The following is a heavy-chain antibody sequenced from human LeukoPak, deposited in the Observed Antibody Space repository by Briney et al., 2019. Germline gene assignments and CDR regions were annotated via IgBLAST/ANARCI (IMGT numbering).Heavy chain of an antibody. Sequence: PGWSLRLSCAAAGRTFYDQAMHWVRQAPGTGLGLVSLSGNDVSTYYADSLRGRFTISRDISKTSHSLEMSSLRTEDTALYHCASQTKYYSGSAGSYWGAFDLWGQGTMVTVSS. CDR3: ASQTKYYSGSAGSYWGAFDL. J-gene: IGHJ3*01. CDR1: GRTFYDQA. D-gene: IGHD3-10*01. CDR2: SGNDVST. V-gene: IGHV3-43*02.